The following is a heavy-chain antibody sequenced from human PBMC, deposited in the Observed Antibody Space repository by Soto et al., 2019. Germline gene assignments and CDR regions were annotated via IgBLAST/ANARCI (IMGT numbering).Heavy chain of an antibody. V-gene: IGHV4-38-2*01. J-gene: IGHJ5*02. D-gene: IGHD3-22*01. CDR2: IYHGGST. CDR3: ARVGPWVPYDYDSSPYTFETWFDP. Sequence: SETLSLTCAVSGYSISSGYYWGWLRQPPGTGLEWIGSIYHGGSTYYNPSLNTLVTLSTHITNHHVSLTLNSVTAADTAVYYCARVGPWVPYDYDSSPYTFETWFDPWGQGTLVTVSS. CDR1: GYSISSGYY.